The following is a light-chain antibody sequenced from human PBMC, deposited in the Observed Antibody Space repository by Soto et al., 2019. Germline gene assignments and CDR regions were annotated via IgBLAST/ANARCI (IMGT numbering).Light chain of an antibody. Sequence: QSALTQPASVSGSPGQSISFSCTGTTSDIGGYNYVSWYQQHPGKAPKLMIYDVSNRPSGVSNRFSGSKSGNTASLTISGLQTDDEADYYCSSYTSTTTVIFGGGTKLTVL. CDR3: SSYTSTTTVI. V-gene: IGLV2-14*01. CDR2: DVS. CDR1: TSDIGGYNY. J-gene: IGLJ2*01.